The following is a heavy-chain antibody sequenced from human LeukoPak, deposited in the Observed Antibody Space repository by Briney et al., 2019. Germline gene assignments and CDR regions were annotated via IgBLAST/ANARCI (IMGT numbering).Heavy chain of an antibody. CDR3: AKDDSSSWELIDY. D-gene: IGHD6-13*01. CDR2: ISWNSGSI. J-gene: IGHJ4*02. V-gene: IGHV3-9*01. CDR1: GFTFDDYA. Sequence: GGSLRLSCAASGFTFDDYAMHWVRQAPGKGLEWVSGISWNSGSIGYADSVKGRFTISRDNAKNSLYLQMNSLRAEDTALYYCAKDDSSSWELIDYWGQGTLVTVSS.